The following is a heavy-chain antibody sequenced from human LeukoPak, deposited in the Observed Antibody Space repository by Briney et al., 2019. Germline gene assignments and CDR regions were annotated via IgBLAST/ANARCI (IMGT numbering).Heavy chain of an antibody. V-gene: IGHV4-39*01. CDR1: GGSISGYH. CDR3: ARVITTPIRYYIDY. CDR2: IYYSGRT. Sequence: PSETLSLTSSVSGGSISGYHWSWIRQPPGKGLEWIGSIYYSGRTYYSPSLKSPVTISVDTSKNQFSLKLNSVTVADTALYYCARVITTPIRYYIDYWGQGTLVTVSS. D-gene: IGHD3-22*01. J-gene: IGHJ4*02.